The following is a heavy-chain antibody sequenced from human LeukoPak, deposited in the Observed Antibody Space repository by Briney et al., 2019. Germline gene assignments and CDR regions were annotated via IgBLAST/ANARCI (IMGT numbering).Heavy chain of an antibody. CDR2: IGTAGDT. J-gene: IGHJ6*02. V-gene: IGHV3-13*01. CDR3: ARADTASYGMDV. D-gene: IGHD5-18*01. CDR1: GFTFSSYD. Sequence: GGSLRLSCAASGFTFSSYDMHWVRQATGKGLEWVSAIGTAGDTYYPGSAKGRFTISRENAKNSLYLQMNSLRAGDTAVYYCARADTASYGMDVWGQGTTVTVSS.